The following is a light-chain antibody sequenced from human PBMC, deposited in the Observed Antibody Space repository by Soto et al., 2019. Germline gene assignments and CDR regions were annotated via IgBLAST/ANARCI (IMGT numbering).Light chain of an antibody. Sequence: QSVLTQSSSASASLGSSVKLTCTLSRGHSSYIIAWHQQQPGKAPRYLMKLEGSGSYNKGSRVPDRFSGSSSGADRYLTISNLQFEDEADYYCETWDSNTRVFGGGTKLTVL. V-gene: IGLV4-60*02. J-gene: IGLJ3*02. CDR2: LEGSGSY. CDR1: RGHSSYI. CDR3: ETWDSNTRV.